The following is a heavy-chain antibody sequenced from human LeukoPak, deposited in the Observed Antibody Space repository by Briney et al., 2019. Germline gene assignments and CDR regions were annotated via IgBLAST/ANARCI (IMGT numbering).Heavy chain of an antibody. Sequence: GWSLRLSCAASGFTFSSYSMNWVRQAPGKGLEWVSSISSSSSYIYYADSVKGRFTISRDNAKNSLYLQMNSLRAEDTAVYYCARGSLPGYYDSSGYPDYWGQGTLVTVSS. CDR3: ARGSLPGYYDSSGYPDY. D-gene: IGHD3-22*01. V-gene: IGHV3-21*01. CDR2: ISSSSSYI. J-gene: IGHJ4*02. CDR1: GFTFSSYS.